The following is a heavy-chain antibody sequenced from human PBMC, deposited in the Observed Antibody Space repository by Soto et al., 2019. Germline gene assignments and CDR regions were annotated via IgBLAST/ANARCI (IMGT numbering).Heavy chain of an antibody. V-gene: IGHV4-39*01. Sequence: QLQLPESGPGLVKPSETLSLTCTVSGGSISTSSYYWGWIRQPPGKGLEWIGSIYYSGSTYYNPSLKSRVTISVDTSKNQFSLKLSSVTAADTAVYYCARDYDSSGDYWGQGTLVTVSS. CDR1: GGSISTSSYY. CDR2: IYYSGST. J-gene: IGHJ4*02. CDR3: ARDYDSSGDY. D-gene: IGHD3-22*01.